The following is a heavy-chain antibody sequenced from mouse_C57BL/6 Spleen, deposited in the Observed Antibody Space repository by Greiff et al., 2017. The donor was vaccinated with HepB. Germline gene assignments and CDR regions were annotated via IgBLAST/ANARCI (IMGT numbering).Heavy chain of an antibody. CDR3: ARGGDGVYAMDY. D-gene: IGHD2-3*01. J-gene: IGHJ4*01. CDR2: IDPSDSET. V-gene: IGHV1-52*01. CDR1: GYTFTSYW. Sequence: QVQLQQSGAELVRPGSSVKLSCKASGYTFTSYWMHWVKQRPIQGLEWIGNIDPSDSETHYNQKFKDKATLTVDKSSSTAYMQLSSLTSEDSAVYYCARGGDGVYAMDYWGQGTSVTVSS.